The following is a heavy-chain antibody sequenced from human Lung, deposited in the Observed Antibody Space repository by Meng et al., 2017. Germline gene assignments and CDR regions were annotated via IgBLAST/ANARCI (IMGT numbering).Heavy chain of an antibody. Sequence: VPAVPSGAEVKKPGASVKVSCKPSGYNFPDYWLHWVRRAPGQGLEWMGRIDPKSGDTHYAQRFQGRVTMTGDTSISTAYMELSGLRSDDTAMYYCARDEDISAAGKLFGDYWGQGTLVTVSS. J-gene: IGHJ4*02. D-gene: IGHD6-13*01. CDR2: IDPKSGDT. CDR1: GYNFPDYW. V-gene: IGHV1-2*06. CDR3: ARDEDISAAGKLFGDY.